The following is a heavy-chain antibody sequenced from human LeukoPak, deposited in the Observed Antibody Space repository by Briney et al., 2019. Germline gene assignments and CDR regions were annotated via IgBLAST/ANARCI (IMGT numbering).Heavy chain of an antibody. Sequence: PSETLSLTCTVSNGSVRSYYWSWVRQSPGKGLEWIGYIYYSGSTNYNPSLKSQVTISIHTSRNQFSLMLSSVTAADTAMYYCARYYDRTGFDYWGQGTLVTVSS. V-gene: IGHV4-59*08. CDR2: IYYSGST. CDR1: NGSVRSYY. J-gene: IGHJ4*02. D-gene: IGHD3-16*01. CDR3: ARYYDRTGFDY.